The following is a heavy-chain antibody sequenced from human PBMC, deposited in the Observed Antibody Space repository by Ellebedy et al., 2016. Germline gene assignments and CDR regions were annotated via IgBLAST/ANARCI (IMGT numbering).Heavy chain of an antibody. CDR1: GFTFDYYA. J-gene: IGHJ4*02. CDR2: ISWNSAAI. V-gene: IGHV3-9*01. D-gene: IGHD3-10*01. Sequence: GGSLRLXXATSGFTFDYYALHWVRQVPGKGLEWVSGISWNSAAIGYGEAVKGRFTISRDSAKNYLYLQMNSLRVEDTALYFCAKGTMDYLHHWGQGTLVNVSS. CDR3: AKGTMDYLHH.